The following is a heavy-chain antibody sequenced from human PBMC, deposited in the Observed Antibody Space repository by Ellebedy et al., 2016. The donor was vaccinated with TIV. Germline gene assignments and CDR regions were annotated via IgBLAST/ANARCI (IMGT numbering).Heavy chain of an antibody. Sequence: GESLKISCAASGFTVSSNYMSWVRQAPGKGLEWVSVISSGGSTYYADSVKGRFIISRDNSKNTLYLQMNSLRAEDTAVYYCAREDSGSYNWFDPWGQGTLVTVSS. D-gene: IGHD1-26*01. CDR1: GFTVSSNY. V-gene: IGHV3-53*01. J-gene: IGHJ5*02. CDR2: ISSGGST. CDR3: AREDSGSYNWFDP.